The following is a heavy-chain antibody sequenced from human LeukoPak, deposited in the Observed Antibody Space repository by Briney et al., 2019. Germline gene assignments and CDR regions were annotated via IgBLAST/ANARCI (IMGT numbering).Heavy chain of an antibody. D-gene: IGHD3-22*01. CDR2: INKDGDRT. V-gene: IGHV3-43*01. CDR1: GFTFDDYS. CDR3: AKEADYYDRWWYYYYGMDV. J-gene: IGHJ6*02. Sequence: GGSLRLSCAASGFTFDDYSIHWVRQGPGKGLEWVSLINKDGDRTYYADSVKGRFTISRDNSKNTLYLQMNSLRAEDTAVYYCAKEADYYDRWWYYYYGMDVWGQGTTVTVSS.